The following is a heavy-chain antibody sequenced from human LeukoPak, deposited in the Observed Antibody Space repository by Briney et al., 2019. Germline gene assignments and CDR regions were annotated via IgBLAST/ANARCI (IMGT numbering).Heavy chain of an antibody. CDR3: ARGARGYCSSTSCYPWFDP. D-gene: IGHD2-2*01. Sequence: SETLSLTCAVYGGSFSGYYWSWIRQPPGKGLEWIGEINHSGSTNYNPSLKSRVTISVDTSKNQFSLKLSSVTAADTAVYYCARGARGYCSSTSCYPWFDPWGQGTLVTVSS. V-gene: IGHV4-34*01. J-gene: IGHJ5*02. CDR1: GGSFSGYY. CDR2: INHSGST.